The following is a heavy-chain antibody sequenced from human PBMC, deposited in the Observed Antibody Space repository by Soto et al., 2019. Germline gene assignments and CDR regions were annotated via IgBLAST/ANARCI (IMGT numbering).Heavy chain of an antibody. CDR2: IYYSGST. CDR1: GGSISSSSYY. V-gene: IGHV4-39*01. CDR3: ARLAYYYDSSGYYHFDY. J-gene: IGHJ4*02. D-gene: IGHD3-22*01. Sequence: SETLSLTCTVSGGSISSSSYYWGWIRQPPGKGLEWIESIYYSGSTYYNPSLKSRVTISVDTSKNQFSLKLSSVTAADTAVYYCARLAYYYDSSGYYHFDYWGQGTLVTVSS.